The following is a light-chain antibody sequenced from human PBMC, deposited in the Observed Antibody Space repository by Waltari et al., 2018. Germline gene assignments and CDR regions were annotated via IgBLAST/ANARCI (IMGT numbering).Light chain of an antibody. J-gene: IGLJ3*02. Sequence: QSALTQPASVSGSPGQSITISCTGTSSNVGSYNLVSWYQQHPDKAPKLMVYAGNKRPSGVSNRVSGSKSGNTASLTISGLQVADEACYYCCSYAGSSTWVFGGGTKLTVL. CDR1: SSNVGSYNL. V-gene: IGLV2-23*01. CDR2: AGN. CDR3: CSYAGSSTWV.